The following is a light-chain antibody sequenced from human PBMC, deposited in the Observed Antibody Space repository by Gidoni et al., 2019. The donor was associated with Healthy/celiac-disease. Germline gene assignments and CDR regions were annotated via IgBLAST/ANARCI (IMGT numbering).Light chain of an antibody. CDR1: SSNIGAGYD. Sequence: QSVLTQPHSVSGAPGQRVTITCTGNSSNIGAGYDVPWYQQLPGTAPKLLIYGNSNRPSGVPDRFSGAKSGTSASLAITGLQAEDEADYYCQSYDSSLSGYVVFGGGTKLTVL. V-gene: IGLV1-40*01. CDR2: GNS. J-gene: IGLJ2*01. CDR3: QSYDSSLSGYVV.